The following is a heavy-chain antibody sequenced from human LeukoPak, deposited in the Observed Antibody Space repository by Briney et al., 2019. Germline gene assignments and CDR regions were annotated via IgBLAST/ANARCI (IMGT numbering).Heavy chain of an antibody. J-gene: IGHJ4*02. CDR2: ISWNSGSI. D-gene: IGHD3-9*01. Sequence: GGSLRLSCAASGFTFDDYAMHWVRQAPGKGLEWVSGISWNSGSIGYADSVKGRFTISRDNAKNSLYLQMNSLRAEDTAVYYCARARYFPTHYFDYWGQGALVTVSS. CDR1: GFTFDDYA. V-gene: IGHV3-9*01. CDR3: ARARYFPTHYFDY.